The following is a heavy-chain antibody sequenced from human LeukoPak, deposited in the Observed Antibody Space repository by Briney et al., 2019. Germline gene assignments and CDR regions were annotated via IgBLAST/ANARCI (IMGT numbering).Heavy chain of an antibody. Sequence: GGSLRLSCAASGFTFSSYEMNWVRQAPGKGLEWVSYISSSGSTIYYADSVKGRFTISRDNAKNSLYLQMNSLRAEDTAVYYCARNGYSGYDLDYWGQGTLVTVSS. CDR3: ARNGYSGYDLDY. CDR2: ISSSGSTI. J-gene: IGHJ4*02. CDR1: GFTFSSYE. V-gene: IGHV3-48*03. D-gene: IGHD5-12*01.